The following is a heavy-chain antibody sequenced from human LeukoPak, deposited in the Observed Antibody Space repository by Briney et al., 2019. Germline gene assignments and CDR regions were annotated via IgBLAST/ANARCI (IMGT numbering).Heavy chain of an antibody. CDR3: ASASTRRELAYYYYGMDV. J-gene: IGHJ6*02. Sequence: ASVKVSCKASGYTFTGYYIHWVRQAPGQGLEWMGWINPNSGGTNYAQKFQGRVTMTRDTSISTAYMELSRLRSDDTAVYYCASASTRRELAYYYYGMDVWGQGTTVTVSS. CDR1: GYTFTGYY. CDR2: INPNSGGT. D-gene: IGHD1-26*01. V-gene: IGHV1-2*02.